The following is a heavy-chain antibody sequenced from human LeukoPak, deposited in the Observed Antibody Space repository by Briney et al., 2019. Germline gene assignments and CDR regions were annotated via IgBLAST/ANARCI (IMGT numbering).Heavy chain of an antibody. CDR2: IYPGDSDT. D-gene: IGHD6-13*01. CDR1: GYSFTSYW. Sequence: GESLKISCKGSGYSFTSYWIGWVRQMPGKGLEWMGIIYPGDSDTRYSPSSQGQVTISADKSISTAYLQWSSLKASDTAMYYCARRSEDSSSWGFRFDPWGQGTMVTVSS. J-gene: IGHJ3*01. CDR3: ARRSEDSSSWGFRFDP. V-gene: IGHV5-51*01.